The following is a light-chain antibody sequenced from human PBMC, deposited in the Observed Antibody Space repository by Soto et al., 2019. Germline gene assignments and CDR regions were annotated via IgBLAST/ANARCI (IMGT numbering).Light chain of an antibody. CDR2: GAS. V-gene: IGKV3-15*01. CDR1: QSVSID. CDR3: QQYGSSPGLT. J-gene: IGKJ4*01. Sequence: EIVRTQSPDTLSVSPGERATLSCRASQSVSIDLAWYQQTPGQAPRLLIYGASTRATGVPPTFSGSASGTEFTLTISSLQSEDFTVYYCQQYGSSPGLTFGGGTKVDIK.